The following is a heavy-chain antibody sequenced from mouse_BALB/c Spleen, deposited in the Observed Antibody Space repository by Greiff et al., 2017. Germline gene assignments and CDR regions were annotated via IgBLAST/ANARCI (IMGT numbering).Heavy chain of an antibody. D-gene: IGHD1-1*01. CDR3: ASVYYYGSSPYYYAMDY. J-gene: IGHJ4*01. Sequence: EVKLEESGPGLVKPSQSLSLTCSVTGYSITSGYYWNWIRQFPGNKLEWMGYISYDGSNNYNPSLKNRISITRDTSKNQFFLKLNSVTTEDTATYYCASVYYYGSSPYYYAMDYWGQGTSVTVSS. V-gene: IGHV3-6*02. CDR1: GYSITSGYY. CDR2: ISYDGSN.